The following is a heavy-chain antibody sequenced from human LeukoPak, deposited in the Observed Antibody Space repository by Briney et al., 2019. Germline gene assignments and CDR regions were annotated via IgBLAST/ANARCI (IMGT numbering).Heavy chain of an antibody. J-gene: IGHJ4*02. CDR3: VRGAAGQRGFDY. CDR1: GFTFDDYG. CDR2: INWNGGRI. Sequence: RSGGSLRLSCAASGFTFDDYGMSWVRQTPGKGLEWVSGINWNGGRIAYVDSVKGRFTISRDNAKNSLYLQMNSLRAEDTAFYYCVRGAAGQRGFDYWGQGTLVTVSS. D-gene: IGHD4/OR15-4a*01. V-gene: IGHV3-20*04.